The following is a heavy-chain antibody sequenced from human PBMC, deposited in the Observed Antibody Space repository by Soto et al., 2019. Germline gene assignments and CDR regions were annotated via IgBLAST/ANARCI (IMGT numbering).Heavy chain of an antibody. CDR2: INKSGGSR. D-gene: IGHD5-12*01. Sequence: EVLLLESGGGLVQPGGSLRLSCAASGFTFNTFAMTWVRQAPGRGREWVSHINKSGGSRYYADSVKGRFTVSRDNSNNTLYLQMNSPRAEDTAIYFCAKGAEMPTIPFDYWGQGAQVTVSS. CDR1: GFTFNTFA. V-gene: IGHV3-23*01. J-gene: IGHJ4*02. CDR3: AKGAEMPTIPFDY.